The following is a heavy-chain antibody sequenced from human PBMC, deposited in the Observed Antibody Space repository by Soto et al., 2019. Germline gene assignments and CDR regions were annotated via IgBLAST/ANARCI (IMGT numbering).Heavy chain of an antibody. J-gene: IGHJ4*02. CDR3: ARKDDFWSGYLDY. Sequence: GGSLRLSCAASGFTFSSYALSWVRQAPGKGLEWVSTVSGGGSSTYYADSVKGRFTISRDNSKNTIYLQMNSLRVEDTAIYYCARKDDFWSGYLDYWGQGTLVTVSS. CDR2: VSGGGSST. D-gene: IGHD3-3*01. V-gene: IGHV3-23*01. CDR1: GFTFSSYA.